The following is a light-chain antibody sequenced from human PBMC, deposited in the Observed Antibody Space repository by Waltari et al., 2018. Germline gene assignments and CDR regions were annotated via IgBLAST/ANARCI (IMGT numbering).Light chain of an antibody. Sequence: DIVMTQSPDSLAVSLGARATINCKSSQSVLYSSNNKNYLAWYQQKPGQPPKLFIYWASTWESGVPDRFSGSGSGTDFTLTISSLQAEDVAVYYCQQYYTTPPTFGQGTRLEIK. J-gene: IGKJ5*01. CDR2: WAS. V-gene: IGKV4-1*01. CDR1: QSVLYSSNNKNY. CDR3: QQYYTTPPT.